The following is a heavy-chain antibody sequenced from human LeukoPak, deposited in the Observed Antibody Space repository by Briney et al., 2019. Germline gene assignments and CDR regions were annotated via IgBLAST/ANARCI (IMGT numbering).Heavy chain of an antibody. J-gene: IGHJ4*02. D-gene: IGHD5-12*01. CDR2: IYHSGST. CDR3: ASVGSSYFDY. CDR1: GYSISSGYY. V-gene: IGHV4-38-2*02. Sequence: PSETLSLTCTVSGYSISSGYYWGWIRQPPGKGLEWIGSIYHSGSTHYNPSLKSRVTISVDTSKNQFSLKLSSVTAADTAVYYCASVGSSYFDYWGQGTLVTVSS.